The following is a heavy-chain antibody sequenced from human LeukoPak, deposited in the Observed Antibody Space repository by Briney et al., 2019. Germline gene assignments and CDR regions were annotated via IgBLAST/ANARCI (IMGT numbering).Heavy chain of an antibody. CDR3: ARTAFQFGEYFYYMNV. CDR2: INPHSGDT. Sequence: ASVKVSCKASGYTFTGFYMHWVRQAPGQGLEWMGWINPHSGDTNYAQKFQGRVTVTRDTSITTAYVELSGLTSDDTAVYYCARTAFQFGEYFYYMNVWGKGTTVTVSS. V-gene: IGHV1-2*02. J-gene: IGHJ6*03. CDR1: GYTFTGFY. D-gene: IGHD3-10*01.